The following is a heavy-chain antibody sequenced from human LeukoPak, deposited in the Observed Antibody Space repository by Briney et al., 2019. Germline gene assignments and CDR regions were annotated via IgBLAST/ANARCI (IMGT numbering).Heavy chain of an antibody. CDR3: ARGGDSSSSFGWFDP. D-gene: IGHD6-6*01. CDR1: GYTFTGYY. CDR2: INPNSGGT. J-gene: IGHJ5*02. V-gene: IGHV1-2*02. Sequence: ASVTVSCKASGYTFTGYYMHWVRQAPGQGLEWMGWINPNSGGTNYAQKFQGRVTMTRDTSISTAYMELSRLRSDDTAVYYCARGGDSSSSFGWFDPWGQGTLVTVSS.